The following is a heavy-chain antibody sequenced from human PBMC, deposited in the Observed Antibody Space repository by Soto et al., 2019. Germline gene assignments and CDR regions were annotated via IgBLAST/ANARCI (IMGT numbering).Heavy chain of an antibody. CDR1: GASVSSGNYY. CDR2: ISYSGST. D-gene: IGHD1-26*01. Sequence: QVQLQESGPGLVKPSETLSLTCTVSGASVSSGNYYWSWIRQPPGKGLECIGYISYSGSTNYNPSLKSRVTISIDTSKNQFSLKLSPVTAADTAVYYCARGSGSYYAYWGQGTLVTVSS. CDR3: ARGSGSYYAY. J-gene: IGHJ4*02. V-gene: IGHV4-61*01.